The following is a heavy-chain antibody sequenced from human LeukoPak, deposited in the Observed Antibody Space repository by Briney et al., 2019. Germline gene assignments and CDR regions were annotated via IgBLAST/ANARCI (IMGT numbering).Heavy chain of an antibody. D-gene: IGHD5-12*01. CDR2: IYDSGST. V-gene: IGHV4-59*01. CDR1: GGSISSYY. CDR3: ARGGSGYDSFYYYGMDV. J-gene: IGHJ6*02. Sequence: PSETLSLTCTVSGGSISSYYWSWIRQPPGKGLEWIGYIYDSGSTNYNPSLKSRVTISVDTSKNQFSLKLSSVTAAHTAVYYCARGGSGYDSFYYYGMDVWGQGTTVTVSS.